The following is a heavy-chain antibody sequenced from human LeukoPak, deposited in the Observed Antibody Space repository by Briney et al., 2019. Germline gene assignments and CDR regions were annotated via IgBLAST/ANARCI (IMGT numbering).Heavy chain of an antibody. CDR2: ISAYNGNT. D-gene: IGHD3-22*01. J-gene: IGHJ4*02. CDR1: GYTFTSYG. V-gene: IGHV1-18*01. Sequence: ASVKVSCKASGYTFTSYGISWVRQAPRQGLEWMGWISAYNGNTNYAQKLQGRVTMTTDTSTSTAYMELRSLRSDDTAVYYRATSSYYYDSSGYPDDYWGQGTLVTVSS. CDR3: ATSSYYYDSSGYPDDY.